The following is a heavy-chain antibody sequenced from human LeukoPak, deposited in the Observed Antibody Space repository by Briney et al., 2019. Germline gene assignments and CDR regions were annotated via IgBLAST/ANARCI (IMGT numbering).Heavy chain of an antibody. D-gene: IGHD6-6*01. V-gene: IGHV3-7*01. CDR1: GFTFRNYW. CDR2: IKDDGSDK. Sequence: GGSLRLSCAVSGFTFRNYWMTWVRQAPGKGLEWVANIKDDGSDKYYVDSVRGRFTISRDNAKNFLYLQMRGLRVADTAVYYCARGASHWGQGTVVTVSS. J-gene: IGHJ4*02. CDR3: ARGASH.